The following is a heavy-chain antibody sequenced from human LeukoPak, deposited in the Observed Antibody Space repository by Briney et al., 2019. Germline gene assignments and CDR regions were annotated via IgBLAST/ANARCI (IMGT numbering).Heavy chain of an antibody. CDR1: GGSPINFY. V-gene: IGHV4-59*01. CDR3: ARVGSPDSSSFYYGPDY. J-gene: IGHJ4*02. Sequence: SETLSPTCSVSGGSPINFYCSWIRPPPGKGLEWIGYIYYSGSTNYKTSLKSRVTISVDTSKNQFSLKLTSVTAADTAVYYCARVGSPDSSSFYYGPDYWGQGTLVTVSS. CDR2: IYYSGST. D-gene: IGHD3-22*01.